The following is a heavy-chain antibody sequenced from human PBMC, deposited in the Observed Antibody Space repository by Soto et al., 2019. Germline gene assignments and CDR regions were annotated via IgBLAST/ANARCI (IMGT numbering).Heavy chain of an antibody. CDR1: GFTFSSCG. J-gene: IGHJ4*02. CDR3: AKDRSLVRGPMPY. Sequence: PGGSLRLSCAASGFTFSSCGMHWVRQAPGKGLEWVAVISYDGSNKYYADSVKGRFTISRDNSKNTLYLQMNSLRAEDTAVYYCAKDRSLVRGPMPYWGQGTLVTVSS. D-gene: IGHD3-10*01. CDR2: ISYDGSNK. V-gene: IGHV3-30*18.